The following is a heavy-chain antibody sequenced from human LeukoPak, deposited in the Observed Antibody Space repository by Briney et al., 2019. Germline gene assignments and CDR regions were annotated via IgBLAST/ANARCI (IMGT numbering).Heavy chain of an antibody. CDR3: AREGGYDSSGLDY. Sequence: SETLSLTCTVSGYSISSGYYWGWIRQPPGKGLVWIGSIYHSGSTYYNPSLKSRVTISVDTSKNQFSLKLSSVTAADTAVYYCAREGGYDSSGLDYWGQGTLVTVSS. CDR2: IYHSGST. J-gene: IGHJ4*02. D-gene: IGHD3-22*01. V-gene: IGHV4-38-2*02. CDR1: GYSISSGYY.